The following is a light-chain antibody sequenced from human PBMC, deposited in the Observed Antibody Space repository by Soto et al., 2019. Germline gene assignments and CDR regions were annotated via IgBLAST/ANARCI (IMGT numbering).Light chain of an antibody. V-gene: IGKV3-20*01. CDR3: HQYGATPGT. J-gene: IGKJ1*01. CDR1: QSVTNNY. CDR2: GAS. Sequence: EIVLTQSPDTLSLSPGERVTLSCRASQSVTNNYLAWYQQKPGQGPRLLIHGASSRAADTPDRFSGSGSGTDFTLTISRLEPEDFALYYCHQYGATPGTFVQGTKLDIK.